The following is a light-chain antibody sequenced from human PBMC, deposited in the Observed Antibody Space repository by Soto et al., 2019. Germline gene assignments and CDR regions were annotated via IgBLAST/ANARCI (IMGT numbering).Light chain of an antibody. J-gene: IGKJ2*01. CDR2: GAS. CDR1: QSVSGSS. V-gene: IGKV3-20*01. CDR3: HQYGSFPHT. Sequence: EIVLTQSPGTLSLSPGERDTLSCRASQSVSGSSLAWYQHKPGQAPRLLIYGASSSATGIPDRFSGSGSGTDFTFIISRLDPEDFGMYYCHQYGSFPHTFGQGTELETK.